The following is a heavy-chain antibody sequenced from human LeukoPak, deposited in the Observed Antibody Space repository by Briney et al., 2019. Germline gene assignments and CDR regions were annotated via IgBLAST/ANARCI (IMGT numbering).Heavy chain of an antibody. D-gene: IGHD6-6*01. V-gene: IGHV4-34*01. CDR2: INHSGST. Sequence: SETLSLTCAVYGGSFSGYYWSWIRQPPGKGLEWIGEINHSGSTNYNPSLKSRVTIPVDTSKNQFSLKLSSVTAADTAVYYCARGRIAARRYYGMDVWGQGTTVTVSS. CDR3: ARGRIAARRYYGMDV. CDR1: GGSFSGYY. J-gene: IGHJ6*02.